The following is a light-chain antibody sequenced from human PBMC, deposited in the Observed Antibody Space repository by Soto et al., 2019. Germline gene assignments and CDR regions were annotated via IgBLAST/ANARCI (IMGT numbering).Light chain of an antibody. CDR3: SSYAGANSVV. CDR1: SSDVGGYNY. CDR2: EVS. Sequence: QSVLTQPHSASGYPGQSVTISCTGMSSDVGGYNYVSWYQQHPGKAPKLMIYEVSKRPSGVPDRFSGSKSGNTASLTVSGLQAEDEADYYCSSYAGANSVVFGGGTKLTVL. J-gene: IGLJ2*01. V-gene: IGLV2-8*01.